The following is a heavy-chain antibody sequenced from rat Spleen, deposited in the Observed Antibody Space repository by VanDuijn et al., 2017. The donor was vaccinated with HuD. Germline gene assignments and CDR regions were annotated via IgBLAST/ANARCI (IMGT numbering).Heavy chain of an antibody. CDR1: GFTFSKFD. J-gene: IGHJ2*01. CDR3: ARLATDYFDY. D-gene: IGHD3-4*01. V-gene: IGHV5S13*01. CDR2: ISPSGGNT. Sequence: EVQLVESGGGLVQPGRSLKLSCAASGFTFSKFDMAWVRQAPTKGLEWVASISPSGGNTYYRDSVKGRFTISRDTARNTLYLQMDSLRSEDTATYYCARLATDYFDYWGQGVMLTVSS.